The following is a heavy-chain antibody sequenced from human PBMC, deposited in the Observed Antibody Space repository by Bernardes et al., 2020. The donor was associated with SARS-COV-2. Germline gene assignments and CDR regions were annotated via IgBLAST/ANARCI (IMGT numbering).Heavy chain of an antibody. V-gene: IGHV1-18*01. Sequence: ASVKVSCKASGYTFTNYGISWVRQAPGQGHEWVGWINAYNGNTNYAQNLQGRVTLTTDTSTSTAYMELRSLRSDDTAVYFCARGSIPVAGLRDYWGQGTLVTVSS. CDR2: INAYNGNT. D-gene: IGHD6-19*01. J-gene: IGHJ4*02. CDR3: ARGSIPVAGLRDY. CDR1: GYTFTNYG.